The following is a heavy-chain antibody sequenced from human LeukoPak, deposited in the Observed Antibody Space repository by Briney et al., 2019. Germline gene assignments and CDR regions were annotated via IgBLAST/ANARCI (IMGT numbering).Heavy chain of an antibody. V-gene: IGHV3-7*01. D-gene: IGHD5-12*01. CDR2: IKQDGSEK. CDR1: GFTFSSYW. CDR3: ARGPSGPRPGNWFDP. Sequence: PGGSLRLSCAASGFTFSSYWMSWVRQAPGKGLEWVANIKQDGSEKYYVDSVKGRFTISRDNAKNSLYLQMNSLRVEDTAFYYCARGPSGPRPGNWFDPWGQGTLVTVSS. J-gene: IGHJ5*02.